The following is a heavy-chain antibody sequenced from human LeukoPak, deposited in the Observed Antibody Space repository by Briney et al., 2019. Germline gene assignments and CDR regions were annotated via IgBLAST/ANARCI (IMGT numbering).Heavy chain of an antibody. V-gene: IGHV4-34*01. D-gene: IGHD5-24*01. CDR1: GGSFSGYY. CDR2: INHSGST. J-gene: IGHJ6*02. Sequence: TSETLSLTCAVYGGSFSGYYWSWIRQPPGKGLEWIGEINHSGSTNYNPSLKSRVTISVDTSKNQFSLKLSSVTAADTAVYYCVRGAVPPRDGYNHTYFYYYGMDVWGQGTTVTVSS. CDR3: VRGAVPPRDGYNHTYFYYYGMDV.